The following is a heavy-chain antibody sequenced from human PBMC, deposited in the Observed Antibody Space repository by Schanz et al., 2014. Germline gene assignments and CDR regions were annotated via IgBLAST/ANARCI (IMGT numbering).Heavy chain of an antibody. D-gene: IGHD3-10*01. CDR3: ARIGGSVFDY. J-gene: IGHJ4*02. CDR1: GFTFSSYA. CDR2: ISSGGGST. V-gene: IGHV3-23*01. Sequence: EVQLLESGGGLVQPGGSLRLSCAASGFTFSSYAMTWVRQIPGKGLEWVSSISSGGGSTYYADSVKGRFTISRDNSKNTLYLQMNSLRAEDTAVYYCARIGGSVFDYWAQGTLVTVSS.